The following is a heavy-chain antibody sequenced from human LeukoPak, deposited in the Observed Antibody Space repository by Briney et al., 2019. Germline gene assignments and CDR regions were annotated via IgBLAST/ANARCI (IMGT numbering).Heavy chain of an antibody. CDR2: ISSSSSYI. J-gene: IGHJ4*02. CDR3: ARDYRSTYYYGSGSYCGY. D-gene: IGHD3-10*01. V-gene: IGHV3-21*01. CDR1: GFSFSDHW. Sequence: GGSLRLSCVASGFSFSDHWMNWFRQAPGKGLEWVSSISSSSSYIYYADSVKGRFTISRDNAKNSLYLQMNSLRAEDTAVYYCARDYRSTYYYGSGSYCGYWGQGTLVTVSS.